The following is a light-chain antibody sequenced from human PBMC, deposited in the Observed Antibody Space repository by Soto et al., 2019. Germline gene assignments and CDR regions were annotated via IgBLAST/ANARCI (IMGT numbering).Light chain of an antibody. CDR2: AAS. Sequence: DVQVTQSPASLSASLGDRVTITCRANQAIGVDLGWFQEQPGKVVKLLIYAASSVQSGVPSRFSGSVSGTDFTLTISSLQPEDIATYYCQKYNSAPLTFGGGTKVDIK. CDR1: QAIGVD. J-gene: IGKJ4*01. CDR3: QKYNSAPLT. V-gene: IGKV1-27*01.